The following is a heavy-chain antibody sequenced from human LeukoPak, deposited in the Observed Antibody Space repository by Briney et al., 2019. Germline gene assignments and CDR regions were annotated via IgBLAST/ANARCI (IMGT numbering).Heavy chain of an antibody. CDR3: ARDHYSSGWYLNYYYYMDV. V-gene: IGHV4-59*01. J-gene: IGHJ6*03. D-gene: IGHD6-19*01. CDR2: IFYTGST. CDR1: GGSISSYY. Sequence: SETLSLTCTVSGGSISSYYWSWIRQPPGKGLEWIGYIFYTGSTNYNPSLKSRVTISVLTSKNRFSLKLSSVTAADTAVYYCARDHYSSGWYLNYYYYMDVWGKGTTVTVSS.